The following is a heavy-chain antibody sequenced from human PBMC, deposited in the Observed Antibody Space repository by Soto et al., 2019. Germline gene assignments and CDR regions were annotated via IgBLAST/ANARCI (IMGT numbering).Heavy chain of an antibody. CDR3: ARQELLNYYYYYMDV. Sequence: QVQLVESGGGVVQPGRSLRLSCAASGFTFSSYGMHWVRQAPGKGLEWVAVIWYDGSNKYYADSVKGRFNISRDNSKNTLYLQMNSLRAEDTAVYYCARQELLNYYYYYMDVWGKGTTVTVSS. D-gene: IGHD2-15*01. CDR2: IWYDGSNK. CDR1: GFTFSSYG. J-gene: IGHJ6*03. V-gene: IGHV3-33*01.